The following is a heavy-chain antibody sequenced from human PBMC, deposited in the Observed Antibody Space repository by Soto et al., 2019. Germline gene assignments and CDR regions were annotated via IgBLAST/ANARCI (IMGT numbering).Heavy chain of an antibody. CDR3: ATLPDYYDSSGYYYPP. CDR1: GFTFTSSA. CDR2: IVVGSGNT. D-gene: IGHD3-22*01. J-gene: IGHJ3*01. Sequence: ASVKVSCKASGFTFTSSAVQWVRQARGQRLEWIGWIVVGSGNTNYAQKFQERVTITRDMSTSTAYMELSSLRSEDTAVYYCATLPDYYDSSGYYYPPWGQGTMVTVS. V-gene: IGHV1-58*01.